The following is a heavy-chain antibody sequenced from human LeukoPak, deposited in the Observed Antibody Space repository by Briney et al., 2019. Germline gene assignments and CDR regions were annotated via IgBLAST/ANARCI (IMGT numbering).Heavy chain of an antibody. Sequence: HPGGSLRLSCVASGFTFSKHWMSWVRQAPGKGLEWVANIKKDGSEKDYVDSVKGRFTISRDNAKNSLYLQINSLRAEDTAVYYCAISWGGALDYWGQGIPVTVSS. D-gene: IGHD6-13*01. V-gene: IGHV3-7*03. J-gene: IGHJ4*02. CDR2: IKKDGSEK. CDR3: AISWGGALDY. CDR1: GFTFSKHW.